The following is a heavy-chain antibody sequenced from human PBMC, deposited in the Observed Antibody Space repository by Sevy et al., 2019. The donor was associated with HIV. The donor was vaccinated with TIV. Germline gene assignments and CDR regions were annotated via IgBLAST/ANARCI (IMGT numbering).Heavy chain of an antibody. CDR3: ATLGDISTSWYFYGMDV. CDR1: GFSFSDAW. CDR2: IKSRSDGGTT. V-gene: IGHV3-15*01. J-gene: IGHJ6*02. D-gene: IGHD2-21*01. Sequence: GGSLRLSCAASGFSFSDAWMSWVRQTPGEGLEWVGRIKSRSDGGTTDFAAPVKGRFTISRDDSRNTLYLQMNSLKTEDTAVYYCATLGDISTSWYFYGMDVWGQGTTVTVSS.